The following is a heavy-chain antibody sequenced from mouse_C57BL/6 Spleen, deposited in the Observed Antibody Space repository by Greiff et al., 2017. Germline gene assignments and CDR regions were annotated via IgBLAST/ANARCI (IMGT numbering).Heavy chain of an antibody. Sequence: QVQLQLSGAELARPGASVKLSCKASGYTFTSYGISWVKQRTGQGLEWIGEIYPRSGNTYYNEKFKGKATLTADKSSSTAYMELRSLTSEDSAVYFCAGTGFDYWGQGTTLTVSS. CDR3: AGTGFDY. J-gene: IGHJ2*01. CDR1: GYTFTSYG. CDR2: IYPRSGNT. V-gene: IGHV1-81*01. D-gene: IGHD4-1*01.